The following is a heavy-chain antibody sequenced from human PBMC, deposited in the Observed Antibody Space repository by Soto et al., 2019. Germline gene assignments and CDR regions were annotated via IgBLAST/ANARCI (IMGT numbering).Heavy chain of an antibody. V-gene: IGHV3-30*18. D-gene: IGHD2-15*01. Sequence: QVQLVESGGGVVQPGRSLRLSCAASGFTFSSYGMHWVRQAPGKGLEWVAVITYAGSNKYYADSVKGRFTISRDNSKNTLYLQMNSLRAEDTAVYYCAKGHIVVMVAQPPWFDPWSQGTLVTVSS. CDR3: AKGHIVVMVAQPPWFDP. CDR1: GFTFSSYG. J-gene: IGHJ5*02. CDR2: ITYAGSNK.